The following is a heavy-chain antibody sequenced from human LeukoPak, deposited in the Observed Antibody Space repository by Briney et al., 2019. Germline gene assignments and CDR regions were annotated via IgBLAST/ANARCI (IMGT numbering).Heavy chain of an antibody. CDR2: INPSGGST. CDR3: ARVWRQGMVRGVIINPWGY. Sequence: GASVKVSCKASGYTFTSYYMHWVRQAPGQGLEWMGIINPSGGSTSYAQKFQGRVTMTRDTSISTAYMELSRLRSDDTAVYYCARVWRQGMVRGVIINPWGYWGQGTLVTVSS. V-gene: IGHV1-46*01. D-gene: IGHD3-10*01. J-gene: IGHJ4*02. CDR1: GYTFTSYY.